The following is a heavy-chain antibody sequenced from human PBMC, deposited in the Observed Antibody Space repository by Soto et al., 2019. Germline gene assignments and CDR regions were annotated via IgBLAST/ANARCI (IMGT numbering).Heavy chain of an antibody. CDR3: ARGSRSNTRFQYFDS. Sequence: EVQLVESGGGLVQTGGSLRLSCAAYGFTLSNYWMSWVRQAPGKRLEWVANIKEDGSEKNYVDSVTGRFTISRDNAKNSLDLEMTSLRVEDAAVYYCARGSRSNTRFQYFDSWGQGTLVTVSS. V-gene: IGHV3-7*01. J-gene: IGHJ4*02. CDR2: IKEDGSEK. CDR1: GFTLSNYW. D-gene: IGHD2-2*01.